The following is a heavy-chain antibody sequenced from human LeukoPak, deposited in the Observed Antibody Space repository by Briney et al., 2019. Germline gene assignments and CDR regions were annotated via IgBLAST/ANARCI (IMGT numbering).Heavy chain of an antibody. Sequence: GESLNISCKGSGYSFTSYWISWVRQMPGKGLEWMGRIDPSDSYTNYSPSFQGHVTISADKSISTAYLQWSSLKASDTAMYYCARSGAVAGTFYYGMDVWGKGTTVTVSS. V-gene: IGHV5-10-1*01. D-gene: IGHD6-19*01. J-gene: IGHJ6*04. CDR1: GYSFTSYW. CDR2: IDPSDSYT. CDR3: ARSGAVAGTFYYGMDV.